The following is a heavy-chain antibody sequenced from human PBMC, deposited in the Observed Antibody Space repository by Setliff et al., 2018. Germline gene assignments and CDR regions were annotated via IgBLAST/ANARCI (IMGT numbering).Heavy chain of an antibody. J-gene: IGHJ4*02. Sequence: GGSLRLSCAASGFTFSSYSMNWVRQAPGKGLEWVSYISSSSSTIYYADSVKGRFSISRDNPKNMVYLQMSSLRAEDTAVYYCARDGGEYWGQGTLVTVSS. CDR3: ARDGGEY. V-gene: IGHV3-48*01. CDR1: GFTFSSYS. CDR2: ISSSSSTI. D-gene: IGHD3-16*01.